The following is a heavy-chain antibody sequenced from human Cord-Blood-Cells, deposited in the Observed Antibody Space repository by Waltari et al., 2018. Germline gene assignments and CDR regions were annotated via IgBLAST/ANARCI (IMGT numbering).Heavy chain of an antibody. CDR3: ARTGYSYYYMDV. Sequence: QVQLVQSGAEVKKPGASVKVSCKASGYTFTGYYMHWVRQAPGQGLEWMGWINPNSGGTNDAQKFQGRVTRTRHTSISTAYMELSRLRSDDTAVYYCARTGYSYYYMDVWGKGTTVTVSS. CDR2: INPNSGGT. J-gene: IGHJ6*03. V-gene: IGHV1-2*02. D-gene: IGHD3-9*01. CDR1: GYTFTGYY.